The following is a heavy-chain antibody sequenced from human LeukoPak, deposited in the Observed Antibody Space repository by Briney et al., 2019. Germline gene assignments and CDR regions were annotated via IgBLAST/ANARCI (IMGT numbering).Heavy chain of an antibody. V-gene: IGHV4-34*01. J-gene: IGHJ3*02. CDR1: GGSFSGYY. CDR3: ASLRLGYCSGGSCYPRPNDAFDI. Sequence: PSETLSLTCAVYGGSFSGYYWSWLRQPPGKGLEWIAEINHSGSTNYNPSLKSRVTISVDTSKNQFSLKLSSVTAADTAVYYCASLRLGYCSGGSCYPRPNDAFDIWGQGTMVTVSS. CDR2: INHSGST. D-gene: IGHD2-15*01.